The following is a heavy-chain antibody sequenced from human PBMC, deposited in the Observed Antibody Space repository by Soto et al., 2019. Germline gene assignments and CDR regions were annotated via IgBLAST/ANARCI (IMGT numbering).Heavy chain of an antibody. CDR1: GYTFTSYY. V-gene: IGHV1-46*03. J-gene: IGHJ4*02. D-gene: IGHD3-22*01. CDR3: AREGDYYDSSGYLPDGAPRKTAPSNYFDY. CDR2: IKPSGGST. Sequence: GASGKVSLKASGYTFTSYYIPWGRQAPGPRPGWMGIIKPSGGSTSYAQKFQGRVTMTRDTSTSTVYMELSSLRSEDTAVYYCAREGDYYDSSGYLPDGAPRKTAPSNYFDYWGQGTLVTSPQ.